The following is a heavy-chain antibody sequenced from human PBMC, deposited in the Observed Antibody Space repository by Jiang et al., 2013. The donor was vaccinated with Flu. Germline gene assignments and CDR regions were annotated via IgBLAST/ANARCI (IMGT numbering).Heavy chain of an antibody. J-gene: IGHJ5*02. V-gene: IGHV4-4*09. D-gene: IGHD6-6*01. CDR1: GGSISSYY. CDR3: ARGIIAARPDRGYNWFDP. CDR2: IYTSGST. Sequence: LLKPSETLSLTCTVSGGSISSYYWSWIRQPPGKGLEWIGYIYTSGSTNYNPSLKSRVTISVDTSKNQFSLKLSSVTAADTAVYYCARGIIAARPDRGYNWFDPWGQGTLVTVSS.